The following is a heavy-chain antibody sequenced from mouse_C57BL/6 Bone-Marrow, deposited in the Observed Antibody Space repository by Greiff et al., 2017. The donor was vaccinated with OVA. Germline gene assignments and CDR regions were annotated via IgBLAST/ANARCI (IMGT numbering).Heavy chain of an antibody. CDR3: ARALRPFYFDD. Sequence: QLQQSGPELVKPGASVKISCKASGYTFTDYYMNWVKQSHGKSLEWIGDINPNNGGTSYNQKFKGKATLTVDKSSSTAYMELRSLTSEDSAVYYCARALRPFYFDDWGQGTTLTVSS. V-gene: IGHV1-26*01. J-gene: IGHJ2*01. CDR2: INPNNGGT. D-gene: IGHD3-2*02. CDR1: GYTFTDYY.